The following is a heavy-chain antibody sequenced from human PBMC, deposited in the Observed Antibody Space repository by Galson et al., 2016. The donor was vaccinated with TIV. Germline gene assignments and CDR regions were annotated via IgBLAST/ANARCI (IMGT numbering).Heavy chain of an antibody. D-gene: IGHD4-23*01. CDR2: ITYTSATI. J-gene: IGHJ3*01. Sequence: SLRLSCAASGFTFSSWHMDWVRQAPGEGLEWISFITYTSATIYYADSVKGRFTVSRDNAKNSLYLQMNSLRAEDTAVYYCARLGNYDGDRRGAFDLWGQGTMVTVSP. V-gene: IGHV3-48*04. CDR1: GFTFSSWH. CDR3: ARLGNYDGDRRGAFDL.